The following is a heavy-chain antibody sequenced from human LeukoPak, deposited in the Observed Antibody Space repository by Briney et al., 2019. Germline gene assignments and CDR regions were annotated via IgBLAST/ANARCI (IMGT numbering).Heavy chain of an antibody. CDR1: GYTFTSYG. J-gene: IGHJ4*02. CDR2: MNPNSGNT. V-gene: IGHV1-8*01. D-gene: IGHD5-12*01. Sequence: GASVKVSCKASGYTFTSYGINWVRQATGQGLEWMGWMNPNSGNTGYAQRFQGRVTMARNTSISTAYMELSSLRSEDTAVYYCARGRISGSLNDYWGQGTLVTVSS. CDR3: ARGRISGSLNDY.